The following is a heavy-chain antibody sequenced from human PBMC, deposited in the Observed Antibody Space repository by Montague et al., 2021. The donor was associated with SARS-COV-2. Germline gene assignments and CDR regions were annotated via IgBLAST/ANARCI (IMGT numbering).Heavy chain of an antibody. CDR2: TYYRSRWYN. D-gene: IGHD3-3*02. Sequence: CAISGDSVSSNSATWHWIRQSPSRGLEWLGRTYYRSRWYNDYAESVRSRININPDTSKNQFSLQLSSVTPEDTAVYFCARMRLASKVSFDYWGQGTLVTVSS. CDR1: GDSVSSNSAT. V-gene: IGHV6-1*01. J-gene: IGHJ4*02. CDR3: ARMRLASKVSFDY.